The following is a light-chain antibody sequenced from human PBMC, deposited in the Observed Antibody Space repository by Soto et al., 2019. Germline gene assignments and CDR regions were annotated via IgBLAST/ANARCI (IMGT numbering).Light chain of an antibody. CDR3: SSFISGSVVW. Sequence: QSALTQPASVSGSPGQSITISCTGTSSDVGGYNSVSWYQQHPGKAPKLVIYGVSFRPSGVSDRFSGSKFQNTASLTISGLQAEDEADSYCSSFISGSVVWFGGGTKLTVL. CDR1: SSDVGGYNS. V-gene: IGLV2-14*01. J-gene: IGLJ3*02. CDR2: GVS.